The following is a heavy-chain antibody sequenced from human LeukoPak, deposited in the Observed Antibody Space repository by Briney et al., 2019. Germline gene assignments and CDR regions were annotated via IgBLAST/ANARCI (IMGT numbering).Heavy chain of an antibody. J-gene: IGHJ4*02. CDR2: ISSSSSYI. V-gene: IGHV3-21*01. D-gene: IGHD3-10*01. CDR3: ARGHSGSSVDY. Sequence: GGSLRLSCAASGFTFSSHWMHWVRQAPGKGLEWVSSISSSSSYIYYADSVKGRFTISRDNAKNSLYLQMNSLRAEDTAVYYCARGHSGSSVDYWGQGTLVTVSS. CDR1: GFTFSSHW.